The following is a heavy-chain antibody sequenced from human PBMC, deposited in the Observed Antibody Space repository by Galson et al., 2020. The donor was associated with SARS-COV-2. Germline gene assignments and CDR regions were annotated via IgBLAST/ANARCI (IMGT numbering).Heavy chain of an antibody. D-gene: IGHD2-2*01. CDR1: GFTFNNAW. J-gene: IGHJ4*02. CDR2: IKSKTDGGAA. CDR3: TTDPPSSSINFDY. V-gene: IGHV3-15*01. Sequence: GGSLRLSCAASGFTFNNAWMNWVRQSPGKGLEWVGRIKSKTDGGAADHAASVKGRFTVSRDDSKDTLYLQMNSLKTEDTAVYYCTTDPPSSSINFDYWGQCALVTVSS.